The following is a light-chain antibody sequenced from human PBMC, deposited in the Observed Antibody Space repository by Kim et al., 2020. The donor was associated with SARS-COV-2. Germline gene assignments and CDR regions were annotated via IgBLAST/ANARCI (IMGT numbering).Light chain of an antibody. CDR1: QGIRTD. Sequence: AIQMTQSPSSLSASVGDRVTITCRASQGIRTDLGWYQQKQGMPPRLLINAASSLHSGVPSRFSGSGSGTDFTLTISSLQPEDFATYYCLQDYNLPYTFGQGTKLEI. CDR2: AAS. J-gene: IGKJ2*01. V-gene: IGKV1-6*01. CDR3: LQDYNLPYT.